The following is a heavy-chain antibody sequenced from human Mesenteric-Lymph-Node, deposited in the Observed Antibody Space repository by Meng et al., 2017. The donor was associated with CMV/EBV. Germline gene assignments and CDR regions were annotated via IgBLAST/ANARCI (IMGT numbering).Heavy chain of an antibody. D-gene: IGHD3-3*01. J-gene: IGHJ5*02. V-gene: IGHV1-58*01. CDR2: IVVGSGNT. CDR1: GFTFTSSA. CDR3: AAAPIFGVVGVRFDP. Sequence: SVKVSCKASGFTFTSSAVQWVRQARGQRLEWIGWIVVGSGNTNYAQKFQERVTITRGMSTSTAYMELSSLRSEDTAVYYCAAAPIFGVVGVRFDPWGLGTLVTVSS.